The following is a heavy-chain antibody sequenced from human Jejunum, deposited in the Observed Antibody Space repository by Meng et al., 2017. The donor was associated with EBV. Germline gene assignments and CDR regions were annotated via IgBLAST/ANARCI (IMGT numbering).Heavy chain of an antibody. Sequence: PLRGSGQGRVKPLGPLSSAWAAPGGSISSGYWWSWFRQPPGKGLEWIGEISHSGSAGYNPSLKSRVTITVDKSKNQFSLNLNSVTAPDTAVYYCAGASGNNYEGFDYWGQGTLVTVSS. V-gene: IGHV4-4*02. CDR3: AGASGNNYEGFDY. D-gene: IGHD1/OR15-1a*01. CDR1: GGSISSGYW. CDR2: ISHSGSA. J-gene: IGHJ4*02.